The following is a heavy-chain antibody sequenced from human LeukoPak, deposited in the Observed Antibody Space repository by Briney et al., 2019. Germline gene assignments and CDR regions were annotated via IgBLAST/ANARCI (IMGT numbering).Heavy chain of an antibody. V-gene: IGHV4-59*01. D-gene: IGHD2-2*01. CDR2: IYYSGST. CDR3: ARDLGYFSSSSCYAWFDP. J-gene: IGHJ5*02. CDR1: GGSISSYY. Sequence: SETLSLTCTVSGGSISSYYWSWIRQPPGKGLEWIGYIYYSGSTNYNPSLKSRVTISVETSKNQVSLKLNSVTAADTAVDHCARDLGYFSSSSCYAWFDPWGQGTLVTVSS.